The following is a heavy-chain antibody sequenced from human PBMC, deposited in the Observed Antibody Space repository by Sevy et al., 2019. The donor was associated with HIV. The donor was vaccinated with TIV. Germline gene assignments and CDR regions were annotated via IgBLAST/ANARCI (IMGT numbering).Heavy chain of an antibody. J-gene: IGHJ6*02. Sequence: SETLSLTCTVSGDSVSSGNYYWSWIRQPPGKGLEWIGYNFYSGSTTYNPSLKSRVTISVDTSKNQFSLKLSSVTAADTALYYCAGAAPGYYYAMDVWSQGTTVTVSS. V-gene: IGHV4-61*01. CDR3: AGAAPGYYYAMDV. CDR1: GDSVSSGNYY. CDR2: NFYSGST. D-gene: IGHD6-13*01.